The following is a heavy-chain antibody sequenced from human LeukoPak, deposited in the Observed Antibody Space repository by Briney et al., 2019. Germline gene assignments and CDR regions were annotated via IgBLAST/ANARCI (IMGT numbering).Heavy chain of an antibody. Sequence: GGSLRLSCAASGFTFSNYWMYWVRQAPGKGLVWVSRINSDGINTSYADSVKGRFTISRDNAKNTLNLQMNSLRAEDTALYYCARDLYSRSWYFVSPGGYWGQGTLVTVSS. V-gene: IGHV3-74*01. D-gene: IGHD6-13*01. J-gene: IGHJ4*02. CDR2: INSDGINT. CDR3: ARDLYSRSWYFVSPGGY. CDR1: GFTFSNYW.